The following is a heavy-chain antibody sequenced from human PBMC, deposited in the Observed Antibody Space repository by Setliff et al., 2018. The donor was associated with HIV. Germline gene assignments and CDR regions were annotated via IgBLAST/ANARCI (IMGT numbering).Heavy chain of an antibody. Sequence: PSETLSLTCTVSGDSITSGTYYWSWIRQPAGMRLEWIGHISTSGTTNYNPSLKSRVTISADTSKGQFSLKLASVTAADTAAYFCARVSTDYVWGSFLSSGPYYFDFWGQGALVTVSS. CDR3: ARVSTDYVWGSFLSSGPYYFDF. J-gene: IGHJ4*02. D-gene: IGHD3-16*01. CDR1: GDSITSGTYY. CDR2: ISTSGTT. V-gene: IGHV4-61*09.